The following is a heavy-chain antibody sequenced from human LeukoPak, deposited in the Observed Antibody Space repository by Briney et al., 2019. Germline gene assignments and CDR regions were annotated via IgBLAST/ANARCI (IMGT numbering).Heavy chain of an antibody. CDR3: AAGKPHPTTPLSDY. J-gene: IGHJ4*02. D-gene: IGHD4-11*01. CDR2: ISAYNGNT. CDR1: GYTFTSYG. Sequence: EASVKVSCKASGYTFTSYGISWVRQAPGQGLEWMGWISAYNGNTNYAQKFQERVTITRDMSTSTAYMELSSLRSEDTAVYYCAAGKPHPTTPLSDYWGQGTLVTVSS. V-gene: IGHV1-18*01.